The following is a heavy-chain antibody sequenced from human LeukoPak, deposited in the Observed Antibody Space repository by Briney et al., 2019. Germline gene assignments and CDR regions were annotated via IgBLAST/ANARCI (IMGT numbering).Heavy chain of an antibody. J-gene: IGHJ3*02. CDR3: AREGRAFDI. CDR2: ISSSGSTI. Sequence: PGGSLRLACAASGFACSSYEMNWVYQAPGKGLEWVSYISSSGSTIYYADSVKGRFTISRDNAKNSLYLQMNSLRAEDTAVYYCAREGRAFDIWGQGTMVTVSS. CDR1: GFACSSYE. V-gene: IGHV3-48*03.